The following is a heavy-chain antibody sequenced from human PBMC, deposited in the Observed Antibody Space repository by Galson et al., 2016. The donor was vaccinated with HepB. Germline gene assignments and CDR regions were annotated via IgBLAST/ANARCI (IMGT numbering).Heavy chain of an antibody. Sequence: SLRLSCAASGFAVSNNYMMWVRQAPGKGLEWVSDIYAGGSTNYADSVEGRFTISRDNSQNTLYLQMNSLRPEDTAVYYCASPLTGLAYWGKGTLVAVSS. D-gene: IGHD7-27*01. J-gene: IGHJ4*02. V-gene: IGHV3-66*02. CDR2: IYAGGST. CDR1: GFAVSNNY. CDR3: ASPLTGLAY.